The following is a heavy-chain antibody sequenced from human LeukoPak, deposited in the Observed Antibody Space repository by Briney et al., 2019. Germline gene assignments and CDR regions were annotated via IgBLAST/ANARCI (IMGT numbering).Heavy chain of an antibody. Sequence: SETLSLTCAVSGYSISNGFYWGWIRQPPGKGLEYIGSIHHSGATYYNPSLKSRLTISVDTSKNQFSLKLSFVTAADTAMYYCAREYDYVWIFWGQGTLVTVSS. CDR2: IHHSGAT. CDR1: GYSISNGFY. CDR3: AREYDYVWIF. J-gene: IGHJ4*02. V-gene: IGHV4-38-2*01. D-gene: IGHD3-16*01.